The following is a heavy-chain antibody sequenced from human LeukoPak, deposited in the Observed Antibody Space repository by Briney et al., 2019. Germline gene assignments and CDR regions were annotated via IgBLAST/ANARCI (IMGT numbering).Heavy chain of an antibody. CDR3: ARSAGIVGATVDY. Sequence: SETLSLTCTVSGGSISSSSYYWGWIRQPPGKGLEWIGSIYYSGSTYYNTSLKSRVTISVDTSKNQFSLKLSSVTAADTAVYYCARSAGIVGATVDYWGQGTLVTVSS. J-gene: IGHJ4*02. V-gene: IGHV4-39*01. D-gene: IGHD1-26*01. CDR1: GGSISSSSYY. CDR2: IYYSGST.